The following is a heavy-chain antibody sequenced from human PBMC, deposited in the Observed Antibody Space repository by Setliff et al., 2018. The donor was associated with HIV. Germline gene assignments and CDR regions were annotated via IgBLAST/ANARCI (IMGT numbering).Heavy chain of an antibody. J-gene: IGHJ5*02. CDR3: ARDMFEIWERSLAKGDEFDP. CDR2: INPNSGDT. CDR1: GYTFIGHY. Sequence: ASVKVSCKASGYTFIGHYIHWVRQTPGQGLEWMGWINPNSGDTKYAQKFQDRVSLTRDTSLSTAYMELSSLTSDDTAIYYCARDMFEIWERSLAKGDEFDPWGQGSLVTVSS. V-gene: IGHV1-2*02. D-gene: IGHD3-10*02.